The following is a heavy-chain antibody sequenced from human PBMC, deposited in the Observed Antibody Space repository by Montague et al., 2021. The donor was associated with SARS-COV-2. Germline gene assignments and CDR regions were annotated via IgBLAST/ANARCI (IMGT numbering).Heavy chain of an antibody. CDR1: GGSFSGYY. Sequence: SETLSLTCGVYGGSFSGYYWSWIRQPPGKGLQWIGGINHSGGTNYNSSLNSRGTISLDTSKNQFSLKLTSVSAADTAVCYCARGLGRPGTIFGVALYWGQGTLVTVSS. D-gene: IGHD3-3*01. J-gene: IGHJ4*02. V-gene: IGHV4-34*01. CDR2: INHSGGT. CDR3: ARGLGRPGTIFGVALY.